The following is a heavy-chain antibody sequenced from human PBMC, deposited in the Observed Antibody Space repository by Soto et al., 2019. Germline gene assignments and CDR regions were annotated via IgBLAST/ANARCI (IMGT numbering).Heavy chain of an antibody. V-gene: IGHV3-53*01. D-gene: IGHD1-1*01. Sequence: EVQLVESGGGLIQPGGSLRLSCAASGFSVSSKYMTWVRQAPGKGLEWVAVIYCGGTTYYADSVKGRFTISRDNSKNTLYLQMTSLRAEDTAVYYCVQTTGSPGFDFWGQGTLVTVSS. J-gene: IGHJ4*02. CDR3: VQTTGSPGFDF. CDR2: IYCGGTT. CDR1: GFSVSSKY.